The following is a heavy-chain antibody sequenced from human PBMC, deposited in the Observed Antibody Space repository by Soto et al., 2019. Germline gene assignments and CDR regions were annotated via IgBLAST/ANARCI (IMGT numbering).Heavy chain of an antibody. Sequence: QLQLQESDSGLVKPSQTLSLTCAVSGASVTGGGFSWTWIRQPPGKGLEWIGYIYHSGGTYYNPSLRSRVTISIERSKNQISLKLSSVTAADTAVYYCARFPFSEIYAMDVWGQGTTVIVSS. CDR2: IYHSGGT. CDR1: GASVTGGGFS. CDR3: ARFPFSEIYAMDV. J-gene: IGHJ6*02. V-gene: IGHV4-30-2*01.